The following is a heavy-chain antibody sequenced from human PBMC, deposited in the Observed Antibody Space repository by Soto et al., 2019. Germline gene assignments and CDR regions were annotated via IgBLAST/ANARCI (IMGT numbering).Heavy chain of an antibody. D-gene: IGHD5-18*01. CDR2: IYYSGST. Sequence: SETLSLTCTVSGGSINSSSYYWCWIRHPPGKGLEWIGSIYYSGSTYYNPSLKSRVTISVDTSKNQFSLKLSSVTAADTAVYYCARHVRAVTGDSYGWPIDYWGQGTLVTVSS. CDR3: ARHVRAVTGDSYGWPIDY. V-gene: IGHV4-39*01. CDR1: GGSINSSSYY. J-gene: IGHJ4*02.